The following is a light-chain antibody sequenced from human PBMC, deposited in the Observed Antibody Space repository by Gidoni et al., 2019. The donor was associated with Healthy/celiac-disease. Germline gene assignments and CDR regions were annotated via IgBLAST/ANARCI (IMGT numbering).Light chain of an antibody. V-gene: IGLV3-1*01. CDR2: QDS. CDR3: QAWDSSTAVV. Sequence: SYELTQPPSVSVSPGQTASITCSGDNLGDKYACWYQTKPGQSPVLVIYQDSKRPSGIPERFSGSNSGNTATLTISGTQAMDEADYYCQAWDSSTAVVFGGGTKLTVL. J-gene: IGLJ2*01. CDR1: NLGDKY.